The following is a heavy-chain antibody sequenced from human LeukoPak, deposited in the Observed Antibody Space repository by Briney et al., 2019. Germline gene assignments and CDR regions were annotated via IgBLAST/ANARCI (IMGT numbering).Heavy chain of an antibody. CDR2: IWYEGSNK. J-gene: IGHJ4*02. D-gene: IGHD2-21*02. Sequence: GGSLRLSCATSGFTLNRFGMHWVRQAPGKGLEGVAVIWYEGSNKDYADSVKGRFTISRDNSKNTLYLQMSGLRAEDTAVYYCATSAHIEVGTAPPPDYWGQGTLVTVTS. CDR3: ATSAHIEVGTAPPPDY. V-gene: IGHV3-33*01. CDR1: GFTLNRFG.